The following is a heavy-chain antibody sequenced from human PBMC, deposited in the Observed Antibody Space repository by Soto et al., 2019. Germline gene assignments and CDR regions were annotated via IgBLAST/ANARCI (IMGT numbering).Heavy chain of an antibody. D-gene: IGHD2-15*01. CDR3: ARGGCCSGGSCSIGY. J-gene: IGHJ4*02. CDR2: IYYSGST. V-gene: IGHV4-30-4*01. Sequence: QVQLQESGPGLVKPSQTLSLTCTVSGGSISSGDYYWSWIRQPPGKGLEWIGYIYYSGSTYYNPCARSRFTRSVDTSKNQFLLKLSYVTAADTAVYYCARGGCCSGGSCSIGYWGQGTLVTVSS. CDR1: GGSISSGDYY.